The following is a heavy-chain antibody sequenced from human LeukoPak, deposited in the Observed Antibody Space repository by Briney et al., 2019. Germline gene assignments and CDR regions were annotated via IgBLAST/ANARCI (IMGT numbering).Heavy chain of an antibody. CDR2: ISAYNGNT. J-gene: IGHJ4*02. V-gene: IGHV1-18*01. D-gene: IGHD6-13*01. CDR3: ATGPIAAAGTNY. Sequence: ASVKVSCKASGYTFTSYGISWVRQAPRQGLEWMGWISAYNGNTNYAQKFQGRVTMTEDTSTDTAYMELSSLRSEDTAVYYCATGPIAAAGTNYWGQGTLVTVSS. CDR1: GYTFTSYG.